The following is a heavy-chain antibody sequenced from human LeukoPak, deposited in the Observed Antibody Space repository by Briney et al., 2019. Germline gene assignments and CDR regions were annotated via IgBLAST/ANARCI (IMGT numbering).Heavy chain of an antibody. CDR3: AKDPRRGVMGLFDY. V-gene: IGHV3-9*01. D-gene: IGHD3-16*01. Sequence: GGSLRLSCAASGFTFYDYAMHWVRQAPGKGLEWVSGISWNSGSIGYADSVKGRFTISRDNAKNSLYLQMNSLRAEDTALYYCAKDPRRGVMGLFDYWGQGTLVTVSS. J-gene: IGHJ4*02. CDR2: ISWNSGSI. CDR1: GFTFYDYA.